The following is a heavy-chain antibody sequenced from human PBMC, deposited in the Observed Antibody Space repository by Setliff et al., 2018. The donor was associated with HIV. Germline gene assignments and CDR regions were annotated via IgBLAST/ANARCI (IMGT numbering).Heavy chain of an antibody. CDR2: INPAGITM. Sequence: PGGSLRLSCAGSGFTFDSHGMIWVRQAPGRGLEWLSYINPAGITMYYADSVRGRFTISRDNSKNTLYLQMNSLRAEDTAVYYCAKGPRIVVVSRYRFDYWGQGTLVTVSS. CDR1: GFTFDSHG. V-gene: IGHV3-48*01. CDR3: AKGPRIVVVSRYRFDY. D-gene: IGHD3-22*01. J-gene: IGHJ4*02.